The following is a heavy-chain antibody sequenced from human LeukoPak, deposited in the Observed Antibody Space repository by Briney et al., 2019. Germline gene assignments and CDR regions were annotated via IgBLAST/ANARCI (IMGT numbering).Heavy chain of an antibody. CDR3: AREYNYDLDV. CDR2: ISSGSTYT. CDR1: GFTFSSYS. Sequence: GGSLRLSCAASGFTFSSYSMNWVRQAPGKGLEWVSSISSGSTYTYYAVSVKGRFAVSRDNAKNSLYLQMNSLRAEDTAVYYCAREYNYDLDVWGKGTTVTVSS. J-gene: IGHJ6*04. V-gene: IGHV3-21*01.